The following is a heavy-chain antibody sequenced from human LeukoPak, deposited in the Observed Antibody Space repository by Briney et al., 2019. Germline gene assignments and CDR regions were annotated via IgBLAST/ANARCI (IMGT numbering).Heavy chain of an antibody. Sequence: VESLKIPCKGSGYSFTSYWIGWVRQIPRKGLEWMGIIYPGDSDTRYSPSFQGQVTMSADKSIRTAYLQWSSLEDSDTAMYYCARSRADSSASFDYWGQGTLVTVSS. CDR1: GYSFTSYW. CDR3: ARSRADSSASFDY. J-gene: IGHJ4*02. V-gene: IGHV5-51*01. D-gene: IGHD3-22*01. CDR2: IYPGDSDT.